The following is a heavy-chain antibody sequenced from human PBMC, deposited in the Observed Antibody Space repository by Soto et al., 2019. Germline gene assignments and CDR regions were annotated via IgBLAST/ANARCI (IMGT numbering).Heavy chain of an antibody. CDR2: ISSRTNTI. CDR3: VKDQRIAPAADFYFDS. CDR1: GFTFSAYS. D-gene: IGHD6-13*01. Sequence: EVQLVESGGGLVQPGGSLRLSCAASGFTFSAYSMNWVRRAPGRGLEWVSYISSRTNTIYYADSVQGRFSISRDDAKNSLSLQMSSLIAEDTAVYYCVKDQRIAPAADFYFDSWGQGTLVTVSS. J-gene: IGHJ4*02. V-gene: IGHV3-48*01.